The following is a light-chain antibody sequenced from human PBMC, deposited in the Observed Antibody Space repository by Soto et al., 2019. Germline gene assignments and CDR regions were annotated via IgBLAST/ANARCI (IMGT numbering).Light chain of an antibody. V-gene: IGLV2-14*01. CDR3: SSYTSRFTFNYI. CDR2: EVT. J-gene: IGLJ1*01. CDR1: SSDVGGYNY. Sequence: QSALTQPASVSGSHGQSITISCTGTSSDVGGYNYVSWYQQHPGKAPKIMIYEVTNRPSGVSNRFSGSKSGNTASLTISGLQAEDDADYYCSSYTSRFTFNYIFGTGTKLTVL.